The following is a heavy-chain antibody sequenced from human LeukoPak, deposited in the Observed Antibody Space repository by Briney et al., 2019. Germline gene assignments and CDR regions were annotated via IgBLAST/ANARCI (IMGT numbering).Heavy chain of an antibody. J-gene: IGHJ4*02. CDR3: AKETKVGENLYYFDY. V-gene: IGHV3-9*01. Sequence: GRSLRLSCVASGFKFNDYAMHWVRQAPGKGLEWISGLSWDSGSIGYADSVKGRFIISRDNAKNSLYLEMNSLRPEDSALYYCAKETKVGENLYYFDYWGRGTLVTVSS. CDR2: LSWDSGSI. CDR1: GFKFNDYA. D-gene: IGHD1-26*01.